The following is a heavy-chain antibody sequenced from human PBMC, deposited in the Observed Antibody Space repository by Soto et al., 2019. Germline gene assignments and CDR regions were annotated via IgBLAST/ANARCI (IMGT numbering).Heavy chain of an antibody. CDR3: ARNNCQNYYYGMDV. CDR2: KWLDGSNK. Sequence: GGSLRLSCAASGFTFSSYGMHWVRQAPGKGLEWVAVKWLDGSNKYYADSVKGRFTISIDNSKNKLYLQMNSLRAADRAGYYCARNNCQNYYYGMDVWGKGTTVTVSS. D-gene: IGHD1-20*01. J-gene: IGHJ6*04. CDR1: GFTFSSYG. V-gene: IGHV3-33*01.